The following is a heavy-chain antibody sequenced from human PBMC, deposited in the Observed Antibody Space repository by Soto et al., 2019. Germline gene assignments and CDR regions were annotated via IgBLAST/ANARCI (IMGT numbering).Heavy chain of an antibody. CDR3: ARDLAYCGGNCYEDDAFDI. D-gene: IGHD2-21*01. V-gene: IGHV1-69*04. Sequence: SVKVSCKASGGTFSSYTISWVRQAPGQGLEWMGRIIPILGIANYAQKFQGRVTITADKSTSTAYMELSSLRSEDTAVYYCARDLAYCGGNCYEDDAFDILCQGTMVTFSS. CDR1: GGTFSSYT. CDR2: IIPILGIA. J-gene: IGHJ3*02.